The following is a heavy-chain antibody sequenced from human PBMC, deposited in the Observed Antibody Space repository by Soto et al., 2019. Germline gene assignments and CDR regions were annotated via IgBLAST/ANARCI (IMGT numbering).Heavy chain of an antibody. J-gene: IGHJ4*02. D-gene: IGHD6-6*01. CDR2: IYNSLTS. Sequence: SETLALTCTVSGGSVSSGSFYWSWIRQPPGKGLEWIGFIYNSLTSNYNPSLKSRFTISVDTSKNHFSLKLSSVPAADTAVYFCARVPLRYGSSHYFDYWGQGALVTVSS. V-gene: IGHV4-61*01. CDR3: ARVPLRYGSSHYFDY. CDR1: GGSVSSGSFY.